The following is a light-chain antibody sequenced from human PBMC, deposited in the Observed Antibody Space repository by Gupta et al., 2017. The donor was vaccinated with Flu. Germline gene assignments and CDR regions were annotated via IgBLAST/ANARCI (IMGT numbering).Light chain of an antibody. J-gene: IGKJ1*01. CDR1: QGIYTW. V-gene: IGKV1-12*01. CDR3: QQANSFPNT. CDR2: AAS. Sequence: PSSVSASLGDRVTITCRASQGIYTWLAWYQQKPGKAPDLLISAASSVQSGVPSRFRGSGSGTXFTLTIXSLQPEDFATYYCQQANSFPNTFGXGTKVEIK.